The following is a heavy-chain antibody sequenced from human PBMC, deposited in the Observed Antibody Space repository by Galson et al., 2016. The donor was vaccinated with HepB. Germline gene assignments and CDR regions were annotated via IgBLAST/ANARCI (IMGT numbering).Heavy chain of an antibody. J-gene: IGHJ6*02. CDR1: GFTFNDYW. CDR2: LSPDGTDK. Sequence: SLRLSCAASGFTFNDYWMTWVRQAPGKGLEWVANLSPDGTDKRYAGSVEGRFTISRDNPNNSVFLQMSSLRAEDTALYYCARVDYNDEGINVWGQGTTVTVSS. V-gene: IGHV3-7*01. CDR3: ARVDYNDEGINV. D-gene: IGHD4-11*01.